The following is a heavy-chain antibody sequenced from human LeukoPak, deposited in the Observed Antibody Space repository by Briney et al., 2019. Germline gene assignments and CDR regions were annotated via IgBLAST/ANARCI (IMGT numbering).Heavy chain of an antibody. J-gene: IGHJ3*02. CDR2: IYYSGST. CDR3: AREAGDYDAFDI. Sequence: SQTLSLTCTVSGGSTSSGDYYWSWIRQPPGKGLEWIGYIYYSGSTNYNPSLKSRVTISVDTSKNQFSLKLSSVTAADTAVYYCAREAGDYDAFDIWGQGTMVTVSS. V-gene: IGHV4-30-4*01. D-gene: IGHD4-17*01. CDR1: GGSTSSGDYY.